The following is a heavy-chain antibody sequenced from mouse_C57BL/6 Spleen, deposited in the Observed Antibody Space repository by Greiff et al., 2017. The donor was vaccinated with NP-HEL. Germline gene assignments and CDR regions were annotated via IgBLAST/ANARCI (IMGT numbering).Heavy chain of an antibody. CDR2: IDPSDSET. V-gene: IGHV1-52*01. CDR3: SSGGYYCDY. D-gene: IGHD1-1*02. Sequence: VQLQQPGAELVRPGSSVKLSCKASGYTFTSYWMHWVKQRPIQGLEWIGNIDPSDSETHYNQKFKDKATLTVDKPSSTAYMQLSSLTSEDSAVYYWSSGGYYCDYWGKGTTLTVS. J-gene: IGHJ2*01. CDR1: GYTFTSYW.